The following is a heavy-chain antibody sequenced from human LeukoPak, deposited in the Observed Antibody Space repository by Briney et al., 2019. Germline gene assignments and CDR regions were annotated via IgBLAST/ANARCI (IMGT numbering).Heavy chain of an antibody. J-gene: IGHJ4*02. Sequence: SETLSLTCTVSGGSISSHYWSWIRRPPGKGLEWIGYIYYSGSTNYNPSLKSRVTISVDTSKNQFSLKLSSVTAADTAVYYCARDSYSSSSGFPYYFDYWGQGTLVTVSS. V-gene: IGHV4-59*11. D-gene: IGHD6-6*01. CDR3: ARDSYSSSSGFPYYFDY. CDR2: IYYSGST. CDR1: GGSISSHY.